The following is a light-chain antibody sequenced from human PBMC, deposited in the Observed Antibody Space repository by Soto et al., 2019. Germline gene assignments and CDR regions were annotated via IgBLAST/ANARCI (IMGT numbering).Light chain of an antibody. CDR2: DNN. CDR1: SSNIGNEY. J-gene: IGLJ3*02. CDR3: GTWDTSLSALV. V-gene: IGLV1-51*01. Sequence: QSVLTQPPSASAAPGQKVTISCSGSSSNIGNEYVSWYQHLPGTAPKVLIYDNNKRPSGIPDRFSGSKSGTSATLGITGLQTGDEADYYCGTWDTSLSALVFGGGTKLTVL.